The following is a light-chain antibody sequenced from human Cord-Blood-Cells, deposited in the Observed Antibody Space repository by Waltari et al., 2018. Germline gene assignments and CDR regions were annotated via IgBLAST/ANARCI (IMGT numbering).Light chain of an antibody. V-gene: IGLV2-14*01. J-gene: IGLJ3*02. Sequence: QSALTQPASVSGSPGQSITISCTGTSSDVGGYNYVSWYQQHPGKVPKLMIYDVSKRPAGVSNRFSGSKSGNTASLTISGLQADDEADYYCSSYTSSSTLVFGGGTKLTVL. CDR2: DVS. CDR3: SSYTSSSTLV. CDR1: SSDVGGYNY.